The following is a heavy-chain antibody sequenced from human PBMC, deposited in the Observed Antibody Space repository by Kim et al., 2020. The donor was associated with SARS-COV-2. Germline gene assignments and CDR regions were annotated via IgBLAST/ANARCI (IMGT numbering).Heavy chain of an antibody. CDR3: ARGERRGTLGNYRTGKFDY. V-gene: IGHV4-59*13. CDR1: GDSINPYY. Sequence: SETLSLTCTVSGDSINPYYWSWIRQPPGKGLEWIGDVHYKGSTNYNPSLESRVTISMDTSKNEFSLKLNSVTAADTAIYYCARGERRGTLGNYRTGKFDYWGQGSLVTVSS. CDR2: VHYKGST. D-gene: IGHD3-10*01. J-gene: IGHJ4*02.